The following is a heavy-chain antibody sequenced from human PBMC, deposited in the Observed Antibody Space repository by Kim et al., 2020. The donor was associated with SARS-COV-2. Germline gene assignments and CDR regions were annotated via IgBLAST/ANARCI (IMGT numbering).Heavy chain of an antibody. CDR2: IYYSGST. Sequence: SETLSLTCTVSGGSISSSSYYWGWIRQPPGKGLEWIGSIYYSGSTYYNPSLKSRVTISVDTSKNQFSLKLGSVTAADTAVYYCASYYDFWSGYYTHEAGWFDPWGQGTLVTVSS. V-gene: IGHV4-39*07. J-gene: IGHJ5*02. CDR3: ASYYDFWSGYYTHEAGWFDP. CDR1: GGSISSSSYY. D-gene: IGHD3-3*01.